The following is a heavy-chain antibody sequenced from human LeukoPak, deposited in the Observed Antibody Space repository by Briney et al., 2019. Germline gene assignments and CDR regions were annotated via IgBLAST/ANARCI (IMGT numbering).Heavy chain of an antibody. CDR1: GGSFSGYY. J-gene: IGHJ4*02. CDR3: ATSWSDSNFDY. Sequence: SETLSLTCAVYGGSFSGYYWSWIRQPPGKGLEWIGYIYYSGSTNYNPSLKSRVTISVDTSKNQFSLKLSSVTAADTAVYYCATSWSDSNFDYWGQGTLVTVSS. CDR2: IYYSGST. V-gene: IGHV4-59*08. D-gene: IGHD2-2*01.